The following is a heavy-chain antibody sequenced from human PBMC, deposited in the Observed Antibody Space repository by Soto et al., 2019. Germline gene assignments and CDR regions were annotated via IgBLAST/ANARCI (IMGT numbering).Heavy chain of an antibody. CDR3: AREYTAWPLAYGLDV. CDR2: ISSRSDI. V-gene: IGHV3-21*01. D-gene: IGHD2-2*02. Sequence: PGGSLRLSCVSSGFTFSNYSINWVRQAPGKGLEWVSSISSRSDIYFADSVKGRFTISRDNAKNSVSLQMNSLRAEDTAVYYCAREYTAWPLAYGLDVWGQGTTVTVCS. CDR1: GFTFSNYS. J-gene: IGHJ6*02.